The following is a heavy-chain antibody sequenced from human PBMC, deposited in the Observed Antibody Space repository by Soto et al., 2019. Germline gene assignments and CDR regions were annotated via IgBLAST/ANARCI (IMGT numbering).Heavy chain of an antibody. CDR3: ARSGNGSYLSDNY. D-gene: IGHD1-26*01. Sequence: EVQLVESGGGLVKPGGSLRLSCAASGFTFSSYSMNWVRQAPGKGLEWDSSISSSSSYIYYADTVNGPFTISRDNPKNLLYHQITSLRAEETAVYYCARSGNGSYLSDNYWGQGTLVTVSS. CDR1: GFTFSSYS. V-gene: IGHV3-21*01. J-gene: IGHJ4*02. CDR2: ISSSSSYI.